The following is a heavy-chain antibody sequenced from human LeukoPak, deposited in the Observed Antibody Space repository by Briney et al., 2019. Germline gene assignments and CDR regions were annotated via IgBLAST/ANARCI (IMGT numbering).Heavy chain of an antibody. CDR1: GFTFSSYA. J-gene: IGHJ4*02. Sequence: GGSLRLSCAASGFTFSSYAMHWVRQAPGKGRENVSAISSNGGSTYYANSVKGRFTISRDNSKDTLYLQMGSLRAEDMAVYYCARGATSGSYSMDYFDYWGQGTLVTVSS. V-gene: IGHV3-64*01. CDR2: ISSNGGST. D-gene: IGHD1-26*01. CDR3: ARGATSGSYSMDYFDY.